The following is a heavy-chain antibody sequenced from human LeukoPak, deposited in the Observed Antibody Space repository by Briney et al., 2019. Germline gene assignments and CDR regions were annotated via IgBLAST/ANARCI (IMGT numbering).Heavy chain of an antibody. CDR2: KDYSGST. V-gene: IGHV4-59*12. CDR3: ARDRGPAAAIFDY. D-gene: IGHD2-2*01. CDR1: GGSISRYY. Sequence: SETLSLTCTVSGGSISRYYWSWIRQPPGKGLEWIGYKDYSGSTNYNRSLKSRVTISVDTSKNQFSLKLSSVTAADTAVYYCARDRGPAAAIFDYWGQGTLVTVSS. J-gene: IGHJ4*02.